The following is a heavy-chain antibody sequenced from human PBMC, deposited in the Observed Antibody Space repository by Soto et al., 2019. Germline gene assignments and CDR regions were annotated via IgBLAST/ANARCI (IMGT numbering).Heavy chain of an antibody. CDR1: GFTFSNFG. D-gene: IGHD2-15*01. Sequence: GSLRLSCVGSGFTFSNFGMRWVRQAPGKGLEWVAGISYDGRSESYVDSVRGRFTLSRDNSKNTLSLQMISLRPEDTGVYYCAKDLDVVMVLSATRGLDVWGQGTTVTVSS. CDR2: ISYDGRSE. V-gene: IGHV3-30*18. CDR3: AKDLDVVMVLSATRGLDV. J-gene: IGHJ6*02.